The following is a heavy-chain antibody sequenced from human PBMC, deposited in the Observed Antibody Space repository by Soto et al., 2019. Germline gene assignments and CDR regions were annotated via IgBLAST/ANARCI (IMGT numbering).Heavy chain of an antibody. CDR2: INPNSGGT. CDR1: RYTLTGCY. V-gene: IGHV1-2*02. Sequence: ASVAVSCKASRYTLTGCYRHWVRQAHGQGLEWMGWINPNSGGTNYAQKFQGRVTMTRDTSISTAYMELSRLRSDDTAVYYCARDLYYSGSGSCPWTYVMAVWGKGTSVPVS. CDR3: ARDLYYSGSGSCPWTYVMAV. J-gene: IGHJ6*03. D-gene: IGHD3-10*01.